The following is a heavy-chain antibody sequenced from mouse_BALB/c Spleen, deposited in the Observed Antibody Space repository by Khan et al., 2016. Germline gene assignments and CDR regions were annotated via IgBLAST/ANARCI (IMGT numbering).Heavy chain of an antibody. CDR1: GYTFTSYT. J-gene: IGHJ2*01. V-gene: IGHV1-4*01. Sequence: VQLQESGAELARPGASVKMSCKASGYTFTSYTMFWVKQRPGQGLEWIGYIAPRSDYTDYNQKFKDKATLTADKSSTTAYMQLNSLTSEDSAVYYCAREGWLPGYFDYWGQGTTLTVSS. CDR2: IAPRSDYT. D-gene: IGHD2-2*01. CDR3: AREGWLPGYFDY.